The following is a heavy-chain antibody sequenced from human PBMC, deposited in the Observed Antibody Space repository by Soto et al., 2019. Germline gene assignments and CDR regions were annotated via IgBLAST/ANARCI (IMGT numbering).Heavy chain of an antibody. J-gene: IGHJ6*02. V-gene: IGHV3-9*01. CDR2: ISWNSGSI. CDR3: SKDSTLGGWGGMDV. D-gene: IGHD3-16*01. Sequence: EVQLVESGGGLVQPGRSLRLSCAASGFTFDDYAMHWVRQAPGKGLEWVSGISWNSGSIGYAESVKGRFTISRDNAKNSLYLQMNSLRAEGTALYYWSKDSTLGGWGGMDVWGQGTTVTVSS. CDR1: GFTFDDYA.